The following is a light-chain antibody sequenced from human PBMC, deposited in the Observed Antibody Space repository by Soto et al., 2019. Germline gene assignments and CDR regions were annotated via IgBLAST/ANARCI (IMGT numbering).Light chain of an antibody. CDR1: SSDVGGYNY. CDR3: CSYAGSYTLYV. J-gene: IGLJ1*01. CDR2: DVS. Sequence: QSVLTQPASVSGSPGQSITISCTGTSSDVGGYNYVSWSQHHPGKAPKLMIYDVSQRPSGVPDRFSGSKSGNTASLTISGLQAEDEADYYCCSYAGSYTLYVFGTGTKVTVL. V-gene: IGLV2-11*01.